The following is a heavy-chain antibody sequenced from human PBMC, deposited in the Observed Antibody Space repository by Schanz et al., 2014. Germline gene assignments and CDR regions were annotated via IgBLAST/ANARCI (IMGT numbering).Heavy chain of an antibody. J-gene: IGHJ4*02. V-gene: IGHV3-30*18. Sequence: QVQLVESGGGVVQPGRSLRLSCAASGFTFRGHAMHWVRQAPGQGLEWVAVISYHGSERYYADSVKGRFTISRDNSKNTLYLQMNSLRTEDTAVYFCAKSYDTSGYSGFDYWGQGTLVTVSS. CDR2: ISYHGSER. D-gene: IGHD3-22*01. CDR1: GFTFRGHA. CDR3: AKSYDTSGYSGFDY.